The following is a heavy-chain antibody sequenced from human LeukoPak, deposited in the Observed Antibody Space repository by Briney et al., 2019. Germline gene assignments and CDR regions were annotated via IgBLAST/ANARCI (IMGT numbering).Heavy chain of an antibody. V-gene: IGHV3-23*01. CDR2: ISGSGGST. D-gene: IGHD3-22*01. Sequence: GGSLRLSCAASGFTFSSYAMSWVRQAPGKELEWVSAISGSGGSTYYADSVKGRFTISRDNSKNTLYLQMNSLRAEDTAVHYCATFGGGMIVVVITAIDYWGQGTLVTVSS. CDR1: GFTFSSYA. J-gene: IGHJ4*02. CDR3: ATFGGGMIVVVITAIDY.